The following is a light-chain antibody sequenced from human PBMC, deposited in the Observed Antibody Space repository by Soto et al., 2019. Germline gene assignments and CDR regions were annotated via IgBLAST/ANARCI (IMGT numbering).Light chain of an antibody. J-gene: IGLJ2*01. CDR3: CSYAGSYTLVV. CDR2: DVS. V-gene: IGLV2-11*01. CDR1: SSDVGGYNY. Sequence: ALTQPRSVSGSPGQSVTISCTGTSSDVGGYNYVSWYQQHPGKAPKLMIYDVSKRPSGVPDRFSGSKSGNTASLTISGLQAEDEADYYCCSYAGSYTLVVFGGGTQLTVL.